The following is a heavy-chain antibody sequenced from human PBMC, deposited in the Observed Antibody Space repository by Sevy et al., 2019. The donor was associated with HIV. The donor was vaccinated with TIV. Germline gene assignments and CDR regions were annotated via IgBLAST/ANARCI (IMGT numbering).Heavy chain of an antibody. J-gene: IGHJ4*02. CDR1: GFTFSSYA. CDR2: ISGSGGST. CDR3: AKRIYGSGSYHFDY. Sequence: GGCLRLSCAASGFTFSSYAMSWVRQAPGKGLEWVSAISGSGGSTYYADSVKGRFTISRDNSKNTLCLQMNSLRAEDTALYFCAKRIYGSGSYHFDYWGQGTLVTVSS. V-gene: IGHV3-23*01. D-gene: IGHD3-10*01.